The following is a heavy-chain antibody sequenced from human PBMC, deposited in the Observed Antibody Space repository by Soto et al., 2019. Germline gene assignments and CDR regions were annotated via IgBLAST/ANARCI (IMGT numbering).Heavy chain of an antibody. J-gene: IGHJ4*02. Sequence: PGGSLRLSCAASGFTFSSYGMHWVRQAPGKGLEWVAVIWYDGSNKYYADSVKGRFTISRDNSKNTLYLQMNSLRAEDTAVYYCARVYDYDFWSGYYSIDYWGQGTLVTVSS. CDR1: GFTFSSYG. D-gene: IGHD3-3*01. CDR3: ARVYDYDFWSGYYSIDY. V-gene: IGHV3-33*01. CDR2: IWYDGSNK.